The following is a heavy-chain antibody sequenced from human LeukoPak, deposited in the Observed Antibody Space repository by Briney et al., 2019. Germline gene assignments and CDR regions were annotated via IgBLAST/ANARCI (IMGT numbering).Heavy chain of an antibody. CDR3: ARTTMVRGTYYMDV. V-gene: IGHV4-39*07. J-gene: IGHJ6*03. CDR1: GGSISSSSYY. CDR2: IHYSGYT. D-gene: IGHD3-10*01. Sequence: SETLSLTCTVSGGSISSSSYYWGWIRQPPGKGLEWIGCIHYSGYTNYNPSLKSRVTIPVDTSKNHFSLKLSSVTAADTAVYYCARTTMVRGTYYMDVWGKGTTVTISS.